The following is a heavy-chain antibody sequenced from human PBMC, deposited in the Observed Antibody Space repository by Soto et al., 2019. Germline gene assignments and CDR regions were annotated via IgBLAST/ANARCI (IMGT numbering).Heavy chain of an antibody. V-gene: IGHV1-69*11. CDR2: IIPILGPT. CDR1: GGTFNTYA. D-gene: IGHD3-22*01. CDR3: AVGGYYYDCSAYPQTIDS. Sequence: QVQLVQSGAEVKKPGSSLKVSCKASGGTFNTYAFSWVRQAPGQGLEWMGGIIPILGPTKYSKKVQGRVTSIADEHTSTAYMALSSLRSEDTPVYYCAVGGYYYDCSAYPQTIDSWGQGTQVTVSS. J-gene: IGHJ4*02.